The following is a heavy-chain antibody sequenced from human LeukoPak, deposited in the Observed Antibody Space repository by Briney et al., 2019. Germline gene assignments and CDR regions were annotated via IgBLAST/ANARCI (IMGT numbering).Heavy chain of an antibody. CDR3: ARDRGYSYGDNFDY. CDR2: INPNSGGT. D-gene: IGHD5-18*01. V-gene: IGHV1-2*02. CDR1: GYTFTGYY. J-gene: IGHJ4*02. Sequence: GASVTVSCKASGYTFTGYYMHWVRQAPGQGLEWMGWINPNSGGTNYAQKFQGRVTMTRDTSISTAYMELSRLRSDDTAVYYCARDRGYSYGDNFDYWGQGTLVTVSS.